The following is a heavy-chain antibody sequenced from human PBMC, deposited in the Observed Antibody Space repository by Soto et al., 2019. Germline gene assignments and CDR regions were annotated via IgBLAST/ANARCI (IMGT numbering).Heavy chain of an antibody. CDR1: GGSISSGGYY. CDR3: ARVSVNIRAFDI. Sequence: SETLSLTCTVSGGSISSGGYYWSWIRQHPGKGLEWIGYIYYSGSTYYNPSLKSRVTISVDTSKNQFSLKLSSVTAADTAVYYCARVSVNIRAFDIWGQGTMVTVS. J-gene: IGHJ3*02. CDR2: IYYSGST. V-gene: IGHV4-31*03.